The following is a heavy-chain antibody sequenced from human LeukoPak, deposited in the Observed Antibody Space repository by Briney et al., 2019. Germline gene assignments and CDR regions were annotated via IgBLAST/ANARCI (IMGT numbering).Heavy chain of an antibody. CDR2: ISSNGGST. Sequence: PGGSLRLSCAASGFTFSSYWMSWVRQAPGKGLEYVSAISSNGGSTYYANSVKGRFTISRDNSKNTLYLQMGSLRAEDMAVYYCAREEGGATRRYFDYWGQGTLVTVSS. D-gene: IGHD1-26*01. V-gene: IGHV3-64*01. J-gene: IGHJ4*02. CDR1: GFTFSSYW. CDR3: AREEGGATRRYFDY.